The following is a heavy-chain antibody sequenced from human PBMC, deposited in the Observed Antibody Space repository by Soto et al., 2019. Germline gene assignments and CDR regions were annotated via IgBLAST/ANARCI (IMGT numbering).Heavy chain of an antibody. CDR3: TRDASRDSSARGWFDP. J-gene: IGHJ5*02. Sequence: PXVSLQLSCAASGFTFRSFTMNWVRQAAGKGLEWVSTISSNSAYIYYTDALRGRFTISRDNAKNSLHLQMNSLRAEDTAVYYCTRDASRDSSARGWFDPWGPGTLVTVSS. CDR1: GFTFRSFT. V-gene: IGHV3-21*01. CDR2: ISSNSAYI. D-gene: IGHD6-13*01.